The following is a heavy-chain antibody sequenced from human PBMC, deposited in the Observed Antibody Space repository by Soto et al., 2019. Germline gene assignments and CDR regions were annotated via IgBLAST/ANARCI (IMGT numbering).Heavy chain of an antibody. Sequence: QVQLAQSGAEVKKPGSSVKVSCKASGGTFSTYTISWVRQAPGQGLEWMGRIIPILGIANYAQKFQGRVTXTXDXXTSTAYMELSSLRSEDTAVYYCAREDRDDYNYSVYWGQGTLVTVSS. D-gene: IGHD4-4*01. CDR1: GGTFSTYT. CDR2: IIPILGIA. CDR3: AREDRDDYNYSVY. V-gene: IGHV1-69*08. J-gene: IGHJ4*02.